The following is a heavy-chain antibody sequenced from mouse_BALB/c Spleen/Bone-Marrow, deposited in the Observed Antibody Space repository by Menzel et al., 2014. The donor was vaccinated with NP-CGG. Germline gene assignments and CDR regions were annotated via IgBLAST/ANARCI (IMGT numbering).Heavy chain of an antibody. V-gene: IGHV5-6*01. CDR1: GFTFSSYA. D-gene: IGHD3-3*01. Sequence: EVQRVESGGDLVKPGGSLKLSCAASGFTFSSYAMSWVRQTPDKRLEWVANISSGGGYTYYPDSVKGRFTISRDNANNTLYLQMSSLKSEDTAMYYCARQRGWGHYAMDYWGQGTSVTVSS. CDR3: ARQRGWGHYAMDY. CDR2: ISSGGGYT. J-gene: IGHJ4*01.